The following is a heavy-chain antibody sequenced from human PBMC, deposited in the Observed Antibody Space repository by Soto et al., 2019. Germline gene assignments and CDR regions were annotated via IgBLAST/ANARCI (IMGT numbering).Heavy chain of an antibody. V-gene: IGHV3-33*05. CDR2: IEYDGSKE. Sequence: QVQLVESGGGVVQPGRSLRLSCAASGFTFSSYGMHWVRQAPGKGLEWVTGIEYDGSKEYYADSVKGRLTISRDNSKDTLDLQMNSLRTEDTAVYYCVKDSSRTPHRSGWPSDYWGQGILVTVYS. CDR1: GFTFSSYG. J-gene: IGHJ4*02. CDR3: VKDSSRTPHRSGWPSDY. D-gene: IGHD6-19*01.